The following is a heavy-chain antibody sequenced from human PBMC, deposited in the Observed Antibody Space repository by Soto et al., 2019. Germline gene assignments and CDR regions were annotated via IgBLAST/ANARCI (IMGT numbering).Heavy chain of an antibody. D-gene: IGHD3-16*02. Sequence: QVQLQESGPGLVKPSQTLSLTCTVSGGSISSGDYYWRWIRQPPGKALEWIGYIYYSGSTYYNPSLQSRVTISVDTSKDQVSLKLSSVTAADTAVYYCAGLQSMRLSGLDPWGQGTLVTVSS. CDR2: IYYSGST. V-gene: IGHV4-30-4*01. J-gene: IGHJ5*02. CDR1: GGSISSGDYY. CDR3: AGLQSMRLSGLDP.